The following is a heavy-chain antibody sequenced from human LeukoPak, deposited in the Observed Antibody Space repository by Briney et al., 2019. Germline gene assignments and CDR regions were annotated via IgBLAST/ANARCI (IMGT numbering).Heavy chain of an antibody. CDR1: GGSISSYY. J-gene: IGHJ4*02. CDR3: ARTSPYSSSWHYYFDY. V-gene: IGHV4-59*08. Sequence: SETLSLTCTVSGGSISSYYWSWIRQPPGKGLEWIGYIYYSGSTNYNPSLRSRVTISVDTSKNQFSLKLSSVTAADTAVYYCARTSPYSSSWHYYFDYWGQGTLVTVSS. D-gene: IGHD6-13*01. CDR2: IYYSGST.